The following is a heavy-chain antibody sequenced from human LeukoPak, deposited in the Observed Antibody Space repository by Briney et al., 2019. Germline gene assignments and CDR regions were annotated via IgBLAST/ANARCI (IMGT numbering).Heavy chain of an antibody. V-gene: IGHV4-4*07. D-gene: IGHD2-2*02. J-gene: IGHJ4*02. CDR2: IHTSGST. Sequence: SETLSLTCSVSGGAIISYFWSWIRQPAGKGLEWIGRIHTSGSTNYNPSLKSRVTMSVDTSKNQFSLKLSSVTAADTAMYYCAREVPAAILNFDYWGQGTLVTVSS. CDR1: GGAIISYF. CDR3: AREVPAAILNFDY.